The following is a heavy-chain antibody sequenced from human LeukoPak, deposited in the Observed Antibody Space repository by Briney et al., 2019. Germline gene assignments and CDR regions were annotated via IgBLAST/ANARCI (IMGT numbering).Heavy chain of an antibody. CDR3: AKDIGSIAVAGNPFDY. CDR2: ISWNSGSI. D-gene: IGHD6-19*01. Sequence: PGGSLRLSCAASGFTFDDYAMHWVRQAPGKGLEWVSGISWNSGSIGYADSVKGRSTISRDNAKNSLYLQMNSLRAEDTALYYCAKDIGSIAVAGNPFDYWGQGTLVTVSS. V-gene: IGHV3-9*01. J-gene: IGHJ4*02. CDR1: GFTFDDYA.